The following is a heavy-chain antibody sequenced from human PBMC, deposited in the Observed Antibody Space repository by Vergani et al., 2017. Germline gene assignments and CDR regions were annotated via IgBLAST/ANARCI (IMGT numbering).Heavy chain of an antibody. CDR2: IYYSGST. V-gene: IGHV4-34*11. D-gene: IGHD3-10*01. J-gene: IGHJ3*02. CDR3: ARDFGLAGIDAFDI. CDR1: GGSFSGYY. Sequence: QVQLQQWGAGLLKPSETLSLTCAVYGGSFSGYYWSWIRQPPGKGLEWIGYIYYSGSTNYNPSLKSRVTISVDTSKNQFSLKLSSVTAADTAVYYCARDFGLAGIDAFDIWGQGTMVTVSS.